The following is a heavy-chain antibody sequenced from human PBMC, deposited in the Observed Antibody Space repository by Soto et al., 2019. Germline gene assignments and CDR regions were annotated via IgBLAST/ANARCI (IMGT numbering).Heavy chain of an antibody. CDR1: GGTFSSYT. CDR2: IIPIFGTA. Sequence: GASVKVSCKASGGTFSSYTISWVRQAPGQGLEWMGRIIPIFGTANYAQKFQGRVTITADESTSTAYMELSSLRSEDTAVYYCARVEVWQMATTRSSYYYYGMDVWGQGTTVTVSS. D-gene: IGHD6-13*01. J-gene: IGHJ6*02. V-gene: IGHV1-69*13. CDR3: ARVEVWQMATTRSSYYYYGMDV.